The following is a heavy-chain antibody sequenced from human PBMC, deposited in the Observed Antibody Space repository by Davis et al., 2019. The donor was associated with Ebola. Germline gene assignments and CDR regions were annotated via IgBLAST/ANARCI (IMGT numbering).Heavy chain of an antibody. J-gene: IGHJ4*02. D-gene: IGHD4-17*01. Sequence: PGGSLRLSCAASGFTFTDYYMGWIRQAPGKGLEWVSYISGDSLYTNYADSVRGRLTISRDDAKNSLYLQMNSLRAEDTAVYYCGRYRPWTTDTTTVVSDCWGQGTLVTVSS. CDR3: GRYRPWTTDTTTVVSDC. V-gene: IGHV3-11*06. CDR2: ISGDSLYT. CDR1: GFTFTDYY.